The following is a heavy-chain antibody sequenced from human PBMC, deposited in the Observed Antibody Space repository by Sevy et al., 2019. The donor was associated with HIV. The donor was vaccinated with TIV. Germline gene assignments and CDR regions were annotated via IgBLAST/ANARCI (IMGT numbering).Heavy chain of an antibody. J-gene: IGHJ2*01. Sequence: SETLSLTCTVSGGSISGGSSYWNWIRQPAGKGLEWIGRAHVRGTTNYNPSLKSRLTMSVDTTKNQISLRLTSVTAADTAIYYCARRLAGFYWYFDLWGRGTLVTVSS. V-gene: IGHV4-61*02. CDR1: GGSISGGSSY. CDR2: AHVRGTT. CDR3: ARRLAGFYWYFDL. D-gene: IGHD6-19*01.